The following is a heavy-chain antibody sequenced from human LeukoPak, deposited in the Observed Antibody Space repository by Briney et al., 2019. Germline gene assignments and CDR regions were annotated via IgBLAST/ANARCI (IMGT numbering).Heavy chain of an antibody. CDR2: IYYSGHT. Sequence: SETLSLTCTVSGGSISCYYWSWIRQPPGEGLEWIGYIYYSGHTKYNPSLRSRGTISVDTSKNQFSLKLTSVTAADTAVYYCVRTHPEGNGEYWGLGSLVTVSS. J-gene: IGHJ4*02. V-gene: IGHV4-59*08. CDR3: VRTHPEGNGEY. CDR1: GGSISCYY.